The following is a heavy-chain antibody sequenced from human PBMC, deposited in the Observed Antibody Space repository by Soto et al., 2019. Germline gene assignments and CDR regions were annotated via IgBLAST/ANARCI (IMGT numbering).Heavy chain of an antibody. V-gene: IGHV1-46*01. J-gene: IGHJ4*02. CDR2: INPSTGTT. Sequence: QVQLVQSGAEVKKPGASVKVSCKASGYTFTNDYMHWVRQAPGQGLEWMGIINPSTGTTSYAQKFQGRVTMTRETSTSTVHMELSSLRSDDTAVYYCARASWDSVRGVKEFDYWGQGTLVTVSS. CDR3: ARASWDSVRGVKEFDY. D-gene: IGHD3-10*02. CDR1: GYTFTNDY.